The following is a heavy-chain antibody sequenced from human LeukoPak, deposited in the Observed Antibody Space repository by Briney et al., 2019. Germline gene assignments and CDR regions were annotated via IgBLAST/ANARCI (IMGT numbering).Heavy chain of an antibody. Sequence: GASVKVSCKASGGTFSSYAISWVRQAPGQGREWMGGIIPIFGTANYAQKFQGRVTITTDESTSTAYMELSSLRSEDTAVYYCASRKRGYSYGTDAFDIWGQGTMVTVSS. D-gene: IGHD5-18*01. CDR3: ASRKRGYSYGTDAFDI. CDR1: GGTFSSYA. V-gene: IGHV1-69*05. J-gene: IGHJ3*02. CDR2: IIPIFGTA.